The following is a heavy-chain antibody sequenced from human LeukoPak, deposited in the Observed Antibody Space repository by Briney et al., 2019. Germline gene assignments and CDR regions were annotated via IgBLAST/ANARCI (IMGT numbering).Heavy chain of an antibody. Sequence: GGSLRLSCAASGFTVSSNYMSWVRQAPGKGLEWVSSITGSSAYIYYADSVKGRFTISRDNAKNSLYLQMNSLRAEDTAVYYCARLEAAVFDYWGQGTLVTVSS. D-gene: IGHD6-13*01. CDR1: GFTVSSNY. V-gene: IGHV3-21*01. CDR2: ITGSSAYI. J-gene: IGHJ4*02. CDR3: ARLEAAVFDY.